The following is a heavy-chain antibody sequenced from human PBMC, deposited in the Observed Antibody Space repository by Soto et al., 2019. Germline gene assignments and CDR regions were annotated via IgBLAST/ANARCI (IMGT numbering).Heavy chain of an antibody. CDR1: GGTFSSYT. D-gene: IGHD7-27*01. CDR2: IIPILGIA. J-gene: IGHJ4*02. V-gene: IGHV1-69*02. CDR3: ARGVGDWGSDY. Sequence: ASVKVSCKASGGTFSSYTISWVRQAPGQGLEWMGRIIPILGIANYAQKFQGRVTITADKSTSTAYMELSSLRSEDTAVYYCARGVGDWGSDYWGQGTLVTVSS.